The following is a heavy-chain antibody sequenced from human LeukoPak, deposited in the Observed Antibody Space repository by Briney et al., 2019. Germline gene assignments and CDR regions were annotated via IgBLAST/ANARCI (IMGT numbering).Heavy chain of an antibody. Sequence: PSETLSLTCTVSGGSISSYYGSWIRQPARGGLEWSGRIYTSGSTKYTPSLKSRVTMSVDTSKNQFSLKLNSATAADTAVYYCASASSSSAGDYWGQGTPVTVSS. CDR3: ASASSSSAGDY. CDR1: GGSISSYY. J-gene: IGHJ4*02. D-gene: IGHD6-6*01. V-gene: IGHV4-4*07. CDR2: IYTSGST.